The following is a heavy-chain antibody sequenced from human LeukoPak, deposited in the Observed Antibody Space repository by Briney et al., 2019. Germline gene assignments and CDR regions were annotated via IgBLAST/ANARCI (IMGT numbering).Heavy chain of an antibody. V-gene: IGHV1-8*01. D-gene: IGHD1-26*01. CDR1: GYTFTSYD. J-gene: IGHJ6*02. Sequence: GASVKVSCKASGYTFTSYDINWVRQATGQGLEWMGWMNPNSGNTGYAQKFQGRVTMTRDTSTSTVYMELSSLRSEDTAVYYCARGDIVGTYSAYYYYGMDVWGQGTTVTVSS. CDR2: MNPNSGNT. CDR3: ARGDIVGTYSAYYYYGMDV.